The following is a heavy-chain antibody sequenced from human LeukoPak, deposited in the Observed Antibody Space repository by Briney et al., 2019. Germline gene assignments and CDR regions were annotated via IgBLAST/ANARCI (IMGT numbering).Heavy chain of an antibody. V-gene: IGHV3-9*01. Sequence: PGGSLRLSCAASGFTFDDYAMHWVRQAPGKGLEWVSGISWNSGSIGYADSAKGRFTISRDNAKNSLYLQMNSLRAEDTALYYCAKVPARGYSYGPDAFDIWGQGTMVTVSS. CDR1: GFTFDDYA. D-gene: IGHD5-18*01. CDR3: AKVPARGYSYGPDAFDI. J-gene: IGHJ3*02. CDR2: ISWNSGSI.